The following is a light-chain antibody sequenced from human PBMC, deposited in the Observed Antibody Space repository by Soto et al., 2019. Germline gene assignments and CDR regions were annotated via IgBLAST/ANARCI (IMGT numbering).Light chain of an antibody. Sequence: DIQMTQSPSSLSASVGDRVTITCRASQSISSSLNWYQQKPGKAPKLLIYAASSLQSGVPSRFSGSGSGTDFTLTISSLQPEDFATYYCQQSYISLLTLGGRTKVEIK. J-gene: IGKJ4*01. CDR3: QQSYISLLT. CDR2: AAS. CDR1: QSISSS. V-gene: IGKV1-39*01.